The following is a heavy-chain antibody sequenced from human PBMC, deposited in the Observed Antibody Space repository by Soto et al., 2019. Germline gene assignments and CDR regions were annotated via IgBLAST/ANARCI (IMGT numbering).Heavy chain of an antibody. CDR3: AGGQGTGRARDRFSR. Sequence: QVQLQESGPGLVKPSQTLSLTCTVSGDSINRGGFYWSWIRQLPGKGLEWIGYVYYSGTTYYNPFFKRLTITAVHRSKDCCSLRLTSVTAEDSAVYYCAGGQGTGRARDRFSRRGQCTL. V-gene: IGHV4-31*01. J-gene: IGHJ1*01. CDR1: GDSINRGGFY. CDR2: VYYSGTT. D-gene: IGHD3-10*01.